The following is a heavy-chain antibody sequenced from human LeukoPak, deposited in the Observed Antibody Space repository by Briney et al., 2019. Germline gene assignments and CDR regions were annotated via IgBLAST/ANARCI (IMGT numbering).Heavy chain of an antibody. CDR3: TRVAWGWELLNDYYFDY. CDR1: GFTFSGSA. Sequence: GGSLRLSCAASGFTFSGSAMHWVRQASGKGLEWVGRIRSKANSYATAYAASVKGRFTISRDDSKNTAYLQMNSLKTEDTAVYYCTRVAWGWELLNDYYFDYWGQGTLVTVSS. V-gene: IGHV3-73*01. D-gene: IGHD1-26*01. CDR2: IRSKANSYAT. J-gene: IGHJ4*02.